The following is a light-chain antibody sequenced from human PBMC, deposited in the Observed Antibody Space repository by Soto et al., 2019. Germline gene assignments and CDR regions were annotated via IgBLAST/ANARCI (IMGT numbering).Light chain of an antibody. V-gene: IGLV2-8*01. CDR1: KNDIGVYDF. CDR3: KSYAGSNTYV. Sequence: QSALTQPPSASGSPGQSVTISCTGTKNDIGVYDFVSWYQHHPGKAPRLIIYEVVQRPSGVPDRFSGSKSGNTASLTVPGLQAADEADYFCKSYAGSNTYVFGSGTKLTVL. CDR2: EVV. J-gene: IGLJ1*01.